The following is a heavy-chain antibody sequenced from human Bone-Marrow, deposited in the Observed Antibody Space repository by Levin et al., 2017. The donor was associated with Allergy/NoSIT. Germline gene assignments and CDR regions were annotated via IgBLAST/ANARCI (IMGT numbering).Heavy chain of an antibody. D-gene: IGHD3-16*01. CDR1: AFTFSAHW. V-gene: IGHV3-7*01. J-gene: IGHJ3*02. Sequence: GGSLRLSCAASAFTFSAHWMSWVRQVPGRGPEWVAHIKEDGSEKYYVDSVKGRFTISRDNAKNSLYLQMSSRRVDDTALYYCGKNGGPSDTAYDIWGQGTMVTVSS. CDR2: IKEDGSEK. CDR3: GKNGGPSDTAYDI.